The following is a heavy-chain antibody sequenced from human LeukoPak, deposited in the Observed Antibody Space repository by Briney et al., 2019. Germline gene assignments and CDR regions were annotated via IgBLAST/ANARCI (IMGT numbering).Heavy chain of an antibody. J-gene: IGHJ3*02. Sequence: GGSLRLSCAASGFTFSTYSMNWVRQAPGKGLEWVPSITSPVGRMYYADSLKGRITISRDNARSTLYLQMNSLRAEDTAVYYCAKGWLTMIVVVTPDAFDIWGQGTMVTVSS. D-gene: IGHD3-22*01. CDR3: AKGWLTMIVVVTPDAFDI. CDR2: ITSPVGRM. CDR1: GFTFSTYS. V-gene: IGHV3-21*04.